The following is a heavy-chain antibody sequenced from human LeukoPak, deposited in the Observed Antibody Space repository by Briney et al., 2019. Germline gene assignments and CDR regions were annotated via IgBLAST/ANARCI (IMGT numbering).Heavy chain of an antibody. CDR1: GFTVSSNY. D-gene: IGHD3-10*01. CDR3: ARDQTILLWFGETINAFDI. CDR2: IYSGGST. J-gene: IGHJ3*02. Sequence: GGSLRLSCAASGFTVSSNYMSWVRQAPGKGLEWVSVIYSGGSTHYADSVKGRFTISRDNSKNTLYLQMNSLRAEDTAVYYCARDQTILLWFGETINAFDIWGQGTMVTVSS. V-gene: IGHV3-66*01.